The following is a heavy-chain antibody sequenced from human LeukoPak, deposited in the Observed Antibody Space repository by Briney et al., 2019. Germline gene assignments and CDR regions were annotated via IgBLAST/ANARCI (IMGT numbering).Heavy chain of an antibody. CDR1: GYTFTGYY. CDR3: ARDLPRVSTTADY. CDR2: VSAYNGNT. D-gene: IGHD1-14*01. V-gene: IGHV1-18*04. J-gene: IGHJ4*02. Sequence: GASVKVSCKASGYTFTGYYMHWVRQAPGQGLEWMGWVSAYNGNTNYAQKLQGRVTMTTDTSTSTAYMELRSLRSDDTAVYYCARDLPRVSTTADYWGQGTLVTVSS.